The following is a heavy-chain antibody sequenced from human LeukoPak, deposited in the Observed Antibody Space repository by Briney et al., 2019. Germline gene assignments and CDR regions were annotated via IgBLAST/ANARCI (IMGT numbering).Heavy chain of an antibody. V-gene: IGHV1-69*04. J-gene: IGHJ4*02. CDR1: GGTFSSYA. CDR3: ARDLGYCGGDCYSGTDY. Sequence: ASVKVSCKASGGTFSSYAISWVRQAPGQGLELMGRIIPILGIANYAQKFQGRVTIIADKSTGTAYMELGRLRSEDTPVYYCARDLGYCGGDCYSGTDYWGQGTLVTVSS. CDR2: IIPILGIA. D-gene: IGHD2-21*02.